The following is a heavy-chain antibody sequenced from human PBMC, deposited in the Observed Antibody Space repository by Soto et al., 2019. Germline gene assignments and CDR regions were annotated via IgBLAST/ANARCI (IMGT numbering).Heavy chain of an antibody. V-gene: IGHV4-39*01. CDR3: ARWIQLWGSFDY. Sequence: QLQLQESGPGLVKPSETLSLTCTVSGGSISSSSYYWGWIRQPPGKGLEWIGSIYYSGSTYYNPSLKSRVTISVDTSKNQFSLKLSSVTAADTAVYYCARWIQLWGSFDYWGQGTLVTVSS. D-gene: IGHD5-18*01. J-gene: IGHJ4*02. CDR1: GGSISSSSYY. CDR2: IYYSGST.